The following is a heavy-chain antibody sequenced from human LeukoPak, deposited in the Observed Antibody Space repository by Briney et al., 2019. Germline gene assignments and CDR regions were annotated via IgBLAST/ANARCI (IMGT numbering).Heavy chain of an antibody. J-gene: IGHJ4*02. CDR1: GYTFTDFG. Sequence: ASVKVSCKASGYTFTDFGISWVRQAPGQGLEWMGWISAYNGDTKYAQKLQGRVTMTTDTSTSTAYMDVRGLRSDDTAVYYCTRDLGVDTTMIFFDYWGQGSLVTVSS. CDR2: ISAYNGDT. D-gene: IGHD5-18*01. V-gene: IGHV1-18*01. CDR3: TRDLGVDTTMIFFDY.